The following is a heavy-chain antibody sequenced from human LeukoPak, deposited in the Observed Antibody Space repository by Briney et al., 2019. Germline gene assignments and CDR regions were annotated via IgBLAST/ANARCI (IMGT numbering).Heavy chain of an antibody. CDR1: GFTFSSYS. V-gene: IGHV3-21*01. CDR3: VWTSSGYSPI. CDR2: ISSSSSYI. Sequence: GGSLRLSCAASGFTFSSYSMNWDRQAPGKGLEWVSSISSSSSYIYYADSVKGRFTISRDNAKNTLYLQMSSLRAEDTAVFYCVWTSSGYSPIWGQWTMVTVSS. D-gene: IGHD3-22*01. J-gene: IGHJ3*02.